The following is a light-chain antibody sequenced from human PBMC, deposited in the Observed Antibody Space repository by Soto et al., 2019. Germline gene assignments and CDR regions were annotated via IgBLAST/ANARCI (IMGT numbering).Light chain of an antibody. CDR1: SSDVGGYNY. V-gene: IGLV2-14*03. Sequence: QSALTQHASVSGSPGQSITISCTGTSSDVGGYNYVSWYQHHPGKAPKLMIYDVSNRPSGVSNRCSGSKSGNTASLTISGLQAEDEADYYCSSYTSRNIPVFGGGTQLTVL. CDR2: DVS. J-gene: IGLJ7*01. CDR3: SSYTSRNIPV.